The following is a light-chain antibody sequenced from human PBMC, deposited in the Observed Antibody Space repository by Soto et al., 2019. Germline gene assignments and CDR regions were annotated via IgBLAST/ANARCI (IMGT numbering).Light chain of an antibody. CDR3: QYFERSFQV. CDR2: DAS. CDR1: QSINSY. V-gene: IGKV3-11*01. J-gene: IGKJ3*01. Sequence: EIVLTQSPVSLSLSPGERATLSCRASQSINSYLAWYQQKPGQAPRLFIYDASNRATGIPARFSGSGSGTDFTLTISRLEPEDFAVYYCQYFERSFQVFGPGTKVDIK.